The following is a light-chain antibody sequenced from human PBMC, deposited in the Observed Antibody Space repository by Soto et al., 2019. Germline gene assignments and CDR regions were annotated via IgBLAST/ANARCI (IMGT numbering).Light chain of an antibody. CDR2: HDD. Sequence: QSVLTQPPSVSEAPRQRVTISCSGSSSNIGNNEVNRYQQVPGKAPKLLMYHDDLLPSGVSDRFSGSKSGTSASLAISGLQSEDEADYYCAAWDDSLNGYVFGTGTKLTVL. CDR1: SSNIGNNE. CDR3: AAWDDSLNGYV. J-gene: IGLJ1*01. V-gene: IGLV1-36*01.